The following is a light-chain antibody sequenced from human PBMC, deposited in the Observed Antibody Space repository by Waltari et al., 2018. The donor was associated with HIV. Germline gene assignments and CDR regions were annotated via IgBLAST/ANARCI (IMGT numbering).Light chain of an antibody. CDR3: QTWATGIQV. Sequence: QLVLTQSPSASASLGASVKLTCTLSSGHSSYAIAWHQKQAEKGPRYLMKVNSDGSHNKGDGIPDRCSGSSSGAERYLTISSLQSEDEADYYCQTWATGIQVFGGGTKLTVL. CDR2: VNSDGSH. CDR1: SGHSSYA. V-gene: IGLV4-69*01. J-gene: IGLJ3*02.